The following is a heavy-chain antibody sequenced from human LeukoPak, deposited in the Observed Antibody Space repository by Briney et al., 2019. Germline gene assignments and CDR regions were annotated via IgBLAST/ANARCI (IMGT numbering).Heavy chain of an antibody. D-gene: IGHD3-10*01. J-gene: IGHJ6*03. V-gene: IGHV3-23*01. CDR1: GFTFSSYA. Sequence: GGSLRLSCAASGFTFSSYAMSWVRQAPGKGLEWVSAISGSGGSTYYADSVKGRFTISRDNSKNTLYLQMNSLRAEDTAVYYCAKGMVRGVILYYYYYMDVWGKGTTVTVSS. CDR3: AKGMVRGVILYYYYYMDV. CDR2: ISGSGGST.